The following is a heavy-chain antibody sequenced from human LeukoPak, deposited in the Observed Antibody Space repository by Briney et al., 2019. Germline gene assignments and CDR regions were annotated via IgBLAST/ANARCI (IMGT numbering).Heavy chain of an antibody. D-gene: IGHD6-13*01. CDR2: IYHSGNT. J-gene: IGHJ3*02. CDR1: DVSMSSSTYY. Sequence: SETLSLTCTASDVSMSSSTYYWGWIRQPPGKGLECIGSIYHSGNTYYNSSLKSRVTISVDTSKNQFSLKLSSVTAADTSVYYCASHLPPIPSRWYRGFDIWGQGTMVTVSS. V-gene: IGHV4-39*01. CDR3: ASHLPPIPSRWYRGFDI.